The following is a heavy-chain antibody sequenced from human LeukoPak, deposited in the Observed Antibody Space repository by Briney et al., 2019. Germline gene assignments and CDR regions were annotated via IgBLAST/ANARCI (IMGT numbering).Heavy chain of an antibody. D-gene: IGHD2-15*01. CDR2: IRRDGSET. CDR3: ASRGGTRLYYYYMDV. J-gene: IGHJ6*03. Sequence: PGGSLRLSCAASGFTFSNYWMTWVRRAPGKGLEWVANIRRDGSETHYVDSVMGRFTISRDNAKNSLYLQMNSLRAEDTAVYYCASRGGTRLYYYYMDVWGKGTTVTVSS. CDR1: GFTFSNYW. V-gene: IGHV3-7*01.